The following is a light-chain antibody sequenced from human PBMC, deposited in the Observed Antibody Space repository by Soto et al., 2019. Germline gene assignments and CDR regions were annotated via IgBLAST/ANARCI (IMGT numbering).Light chain of an antibody. V-gene: IGLV2-23*01. J-gene: IGLJ2*01. CDR3: CSYAGTFVV. CDR1: NSDIGRYNL. Sequence: ALTQPASVSGSPGQSITISCTGTNSDIGRYNLVSWYQRHPGKAPKLIIYEGSKRPSGVSNRFSGSKSGNTASLTISGLQAEDEADYYCCSYAGTFVVFGGGTKLTVL. CDR2: EGS.